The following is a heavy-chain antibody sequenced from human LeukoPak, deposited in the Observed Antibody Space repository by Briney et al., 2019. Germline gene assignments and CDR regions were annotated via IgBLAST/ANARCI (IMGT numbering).Heavy chain of an antibody. Sequence: SVKVSCKASGGTFSSYAIGWVRQAPGQGLEWMGGIIPIFGTANYAQKFQGRVTITADESTSTAYMELSSLRSEDTAVYYCAREHSWSRDCSSTSCYPYYYYYYMDVWGKGTTVTVSS. CDR2: IIPIFGTA. D-gene: IGHD2-2*01. CDR3: AREHSWSRDCSSTSCYPYYYYYYMDV. V-gene: IGHV1-69*13. CDR1: GGTFSSYA. J-gene: IGHJ6*03.